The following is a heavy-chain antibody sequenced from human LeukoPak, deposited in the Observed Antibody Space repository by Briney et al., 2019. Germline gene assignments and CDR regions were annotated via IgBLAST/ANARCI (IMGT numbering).Heavy chain of an antibody. CDR1: GFTFDDYS. J-gene: IGHJ3*02. V-gene: IGHV3-9*03. D-gene: IGHD6-13*01. CDR3: AKDKAAAGPADAFDI. Sequence: GRSLRLSCAASGFTFDDYSMHWVRQAPGKGLEWVSDIGWNSGSIGYADSVKGRLTISRDNAKNSLYLQMNSLRAEDMALYYCAKDKAAAGPADAFDIWGQGTMVTVSS. CDR2: IGWNSGSI.